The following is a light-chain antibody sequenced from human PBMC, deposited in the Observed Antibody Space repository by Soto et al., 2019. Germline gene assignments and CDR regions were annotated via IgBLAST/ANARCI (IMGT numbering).Light chain of an antibody. Sequence: QSFLTQPASVSGSPGQSITIACTGTISDVGSHNLVSWYQQHPDKAPKLIIYEVNERPSGVSSRFSGSKSGNTASLTVSGLQPDDEADYHCCSFAGSNPFPYVFGTGTKVTVL. J-gene: IGLJ1*01. CDR2: EVN. CDR3: CSFAGSNPFPYV. CDR1: ISDVGSHNL. V-gene: IGLV2-23*02.